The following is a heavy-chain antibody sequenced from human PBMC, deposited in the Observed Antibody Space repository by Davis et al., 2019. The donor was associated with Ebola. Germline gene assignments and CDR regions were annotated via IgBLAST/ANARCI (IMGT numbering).Heavy chain of an antibody. J-gene: IGHJ4*02. V-gene: IGHV3-30-3*01. CDR2: ISYDGSNK. D-gene: IGHD3-9*01. CDR3: ARGESYYDILTGPFDY. Sequence: PGGSLRLSCAASGFTFSSYAMHWVRQAPGKGLEWVAVISYDGSNKYYADSVKGRFTISRDNSKNTLYLQMNSLRAEDTAVYYCARGESYYDILTGPFDYWGQGTLVTVSS. CDR1: GFTFSSYA.